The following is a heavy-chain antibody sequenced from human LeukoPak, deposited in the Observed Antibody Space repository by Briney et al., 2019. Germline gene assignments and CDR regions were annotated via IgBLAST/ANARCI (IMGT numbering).Heavy chain of an antibody. Sequence: ASVKVSCKVSGYTLTELSMHWVRQAPGQGLEWMGRINPNSGGTNYAQKFQGRVTMTRDTSISTAYMELSRLRSDDTAVYYCARGYYGSGSYYPVYYYYGMDVWGQGTTVTVSS. CDR3: ARGYYGSGSYYPVYYYYGMDV. D-gene: IGHD3-10*01. CDR2: INPNSGGT. J-gene: IGHJ6*02. V-gene: IGHV1-2*06. CDR1: GYTLTELS.